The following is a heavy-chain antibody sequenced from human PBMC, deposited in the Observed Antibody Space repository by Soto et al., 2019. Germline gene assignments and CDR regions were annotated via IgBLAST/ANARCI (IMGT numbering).Heavy chain of an antibody. CDR3: ASVIGGDSEYYFDY. Sequence: SVKVSCKASGDTFSIYAITCVLQSPLQGLDWMGGIIPILGTPNYAQKFQGRVTITADKSTSTAYMELSSLRSEDTAMYFCASVIGGDSEYYFDYWGQGTLVTVSS. V-gene: IGHV1-69*10. D-gene: IGHD4-17*01. CDR1: GDTFSIYA. CDR2: IIPILGTP. J-gene: IGHJ4*02.